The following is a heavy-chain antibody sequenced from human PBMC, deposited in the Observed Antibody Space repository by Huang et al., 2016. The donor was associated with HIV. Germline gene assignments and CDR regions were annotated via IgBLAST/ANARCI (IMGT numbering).Heavy chain of an antibody. J-gene: IGHJ4*02. CDR3: ARAPHYGSGSYYY. D-gene: IGHD3-10*01. Sequence: QVQLHQWGAGLLKPSETLSLTCAVYGGSFSGYYWSWIRQPPGKGLEWIGENTHSGSTNYNPSRKSRVTISEETSKNQFSLKLSSVTAADTAVYYCARAPHYGSGSYYYWGQGTLVTVSS. CDR1: GGSFSGYY. CDR2: NTHSGST. V-gene: IGHV4-34*01.